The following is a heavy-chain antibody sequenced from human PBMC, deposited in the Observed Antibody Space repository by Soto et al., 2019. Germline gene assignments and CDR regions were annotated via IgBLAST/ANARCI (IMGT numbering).Heavy chain of an antibody. Sequence: GASVKVSCKASGGTFSSYTISWVRQAPGQGLEWMGRIIPILGIANYAQKFQGRVTITADKSTSTAYMELSSLRSEDTAVYYCARELLPPTNYYYHYYMDVWGKGTTVTVSS. CDR3: ARELLPPTNYYYHYYMDV. D-gene: IGHD3-10*01. J-gene: IGHJ6*03. V-gene: IGHV1-69*04. CDR1: GGTFSSYT. CDR2: IIPILGIA.